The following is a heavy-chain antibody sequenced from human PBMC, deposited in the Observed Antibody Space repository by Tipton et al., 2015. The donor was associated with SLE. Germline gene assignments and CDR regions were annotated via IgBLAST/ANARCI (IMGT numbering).Heavy chain of an antibody. CDR1: GFTFSSYE. CDR3: ARETGWGSGTLAPSGDYYYGMDV. J-gene: IGHJ6*02. CDR2: ISSSGSTI. V-gene: IGHV3-48*03. D-gene: IGHD3-10*01. Sequence: SLRLSCAASGFTFSSYEMNWVRQAPGKGLEWVSYISSSGSTIYYADSVKGRFTISRDNAKNSLYLQMNSLRAEDTAVYYCARETGWGSGTLAPSGDYYYGMDVWGQGTTVTVSS.